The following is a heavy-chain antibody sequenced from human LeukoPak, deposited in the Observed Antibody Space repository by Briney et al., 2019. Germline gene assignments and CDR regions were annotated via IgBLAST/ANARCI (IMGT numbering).Heavy chain of an antibody. V-gene: IGHV3-23*01. J-gene: IGHJ4*02. CDR1: GGSFSGYY. CDR2: ISAAGGIT. D-gene: IGHD2-15*01. CDR3: AGYYCSSGTCRKYLDY. Sequence: PSETLSLTCAVYGGSFSGYYWTWIRQPPGKGLEWVSTISAAGGITYYADSVKGRFTISRDNSKNTLFLQMSSLRAEDTAVYYCAGYYCSSGTCRKYLDYWGQGTLVTVSS.